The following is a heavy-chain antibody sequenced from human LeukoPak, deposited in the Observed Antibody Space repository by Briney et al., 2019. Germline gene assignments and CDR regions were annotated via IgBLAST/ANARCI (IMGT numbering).Heavy chain of an antibody. CDR2: IKHDGGET. V-gene: IGHV3-7*01. CDR1: GFTFRNYL. Sequence: GGSLRLSCVASGFTFRNYLMSWVRQAPGKGLDWVANIKHDGGETYFVESVRGRFTISRDNAKNAVFLPMNSLRAEDPAVYYCANHQLLYYYLHVWGKGTTVTVSS. J-gene: IGHJ6*03. D-gene: IGHD1-7*01. CDR3: ANHQLLYYYLHV.